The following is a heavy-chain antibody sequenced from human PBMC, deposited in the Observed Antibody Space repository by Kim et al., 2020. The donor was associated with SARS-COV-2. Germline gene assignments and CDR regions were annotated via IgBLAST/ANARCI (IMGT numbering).Heavy chain of an antibody. CDR3: ARGAVSSAGGDF. D-gene: IGHD3-16*01. J-gene: IGHJ4*02. Sequence: TYTTSSLKSRVTISVDTSKNQFSLRLASVTAADPAVYYCARGAVSSAGGDFWGQGTLVTVSS. CDR2: T. V-gene: IGHV4-31*02.